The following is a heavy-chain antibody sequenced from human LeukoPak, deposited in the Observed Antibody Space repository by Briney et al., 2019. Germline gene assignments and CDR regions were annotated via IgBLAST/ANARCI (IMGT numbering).Heavy chain of an antibody. V-gene: IGHV1-69*13. Sequence: SVKVSCRASGGTFSSYAISWVRQAPGQGLEWMGGIIPIFGTANYAQKFQGRVTITADESTSTAYMELSSLRSEDTAVYYCARDPGWGTTVEVNWFDPWGQGTLVTVSS. D-gene: IGHD4-23*01. CDR1: GGTFSSYA. CDR2: IIPIFGTA. J-gene: IGHJ5*02. CDR3: ARDPGWGTTVEVNWFDP.